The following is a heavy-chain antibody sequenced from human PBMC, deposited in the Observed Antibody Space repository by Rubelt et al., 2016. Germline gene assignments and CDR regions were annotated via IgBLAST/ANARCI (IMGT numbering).Heavy chain of an antibody. V-gene: IGHV3-7*03. D-gene: IGHD5-24*01. CDR2: INQAGSEK. CDR3: AREEMATMTK. J-gene: IGHJ4*02. Sequence: EVQLVESGGGLVQPGGSLRLSCAASGFTFSSSWMTWVRQDTRKRLEWVATINQAGSEKYYMDSVKGRFTISRHNSKNTLYLQMNSLRTKETSVYYCAREEMATMTKWGQGTLVTVSS. CDR1: GFTFSSSW.